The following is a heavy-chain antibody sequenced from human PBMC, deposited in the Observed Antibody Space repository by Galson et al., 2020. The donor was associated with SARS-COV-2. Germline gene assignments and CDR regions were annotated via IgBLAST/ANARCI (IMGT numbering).Heavy chain of an antibody. Sequence: GGSLRLSCAASGFTFSSYWMSWVRQAPGKGLEWVANIKQDGSEKYYVDSVKGRFTISRDNAKNSLYLQMNSLRAEDTAVYYCARGYDYVWGSDFDYWGQGTLVTVSS. CDR1: GFTFSSYW. CDR2: IKQDGSEK. D-gene: IGHD3-16*01. J-gene: IGHJ4*02. V-gene: IGHV3-7*03. CDR3: ARGYDYVWGSDFDY.